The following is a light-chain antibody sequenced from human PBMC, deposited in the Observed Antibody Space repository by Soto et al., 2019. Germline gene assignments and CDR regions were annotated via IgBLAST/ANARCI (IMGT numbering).Light chain of an antibody. CDR3: CSYAPSRTLL. V-gene: IGLV2-23*01. CDR2: EGN. Sequence: QSALTQRASVSESPGQSFTISCTGTSSDVGTYNLVTWYQQHPGKAPKLIIYEGNKRPSGVSNRFSASKSGNTASLTISGLLAEDEADYYCCSYAPSRTLLFGGGTKLTVL. J-gene: IGLJ2*01. CDR1: SSDVGTYNL.